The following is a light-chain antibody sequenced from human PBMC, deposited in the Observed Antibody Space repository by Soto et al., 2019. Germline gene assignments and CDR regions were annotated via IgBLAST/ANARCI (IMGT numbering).Light chain of an antibody. J-gene: IGKJ4*01. CDR1: QTISFY. CDR3: QQSYSTVAT. V-gene: IGKV1-39*01. CDR2: GAS. Sequence: DIQLTQSPSSLSASVGDSVTITCRASQTISFYLNWYQQKSGKAPNLVIYGASSLPSGVPSRFSGRGSETDSTLTFSSLQPEDFATYYCQQSYSTVATFGGGTKVEIK.